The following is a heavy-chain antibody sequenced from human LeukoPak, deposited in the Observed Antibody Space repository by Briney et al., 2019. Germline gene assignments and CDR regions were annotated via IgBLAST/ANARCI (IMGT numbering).Heavy chain of an antibody. V-gene: IGHV4-59*04. CDR3: ASLRDSSGYREQKFDY. Sequence: PSETLSLTCTVSGGSISSYYWSWIRQPPGKGLEWIGNISYSGSTYYSPSLKSRVTISVDTSKNQFSLKLSSVTAADTAVYYCASLRDSSGYREQKFDYWGQGTLVTVSS. CDR2: ISYSGST. CDR1: GGSISSYY. J-gene: IGHJ4*02. D-gene: IGHD3-22*01.